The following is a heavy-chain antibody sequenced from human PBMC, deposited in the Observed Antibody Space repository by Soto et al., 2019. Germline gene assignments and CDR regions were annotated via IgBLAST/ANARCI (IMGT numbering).Heavy chain of an antibody. Sequence: SETVALTCAVYGGSFSGYYWRWIRQPPGKGLEWIGEINHSGNTNYNPSLKSRVTISVDKSKNQFSLKLSSVTAADTAVYYCASQGLPYFDWSPTPLYYMDVWGKGTTVTVSS. CDR2: INHSGNT. V-gene: IGHV4-34*01. CDR1: GGSFSGYY. D-gene: IGHD3-9*01. J-gene: IGHJ6*03. CDR3: ASQGLPYFDWSPTPLYYMDV.